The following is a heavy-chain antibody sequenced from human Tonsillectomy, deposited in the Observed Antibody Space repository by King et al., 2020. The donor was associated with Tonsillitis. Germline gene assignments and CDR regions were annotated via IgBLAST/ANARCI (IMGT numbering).Heavy chain of an antibody. J-gene: IGHJ5*02. V-gene: IGHV4-34*01. CDR1: GGSFSTYY. CDR3: ATEGANWFDP. CDR2: INNTGST. Sequence: VQLQQWGTGLLKPSETLSLTCAVYGGSFSTYYWSWIRQPPGKGLEWIGEINNTGSTNYNPSLKSRVTISVDTSKDQFSLNLTSVTAADTAVYYCATEGANWFDPWGQGTLVTVTA.